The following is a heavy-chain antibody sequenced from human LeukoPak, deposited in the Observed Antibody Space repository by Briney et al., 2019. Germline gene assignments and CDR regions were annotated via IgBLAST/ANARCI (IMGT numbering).Heavy chain of an antibody. V-gene: IGHV4-39*01. Sequence: PSETLSLTCTVSGGPISSSSYYWGWVRQPPGTGLEWIGTIYYSGSTYYNPSLKSRVTVSVDTSKNQFSLKLSSVTAADTAVYYCARHASTSLFDYWGQGTLVTVSS. CDR2: IYYSGST. CDR1: GGPISSSSYY. J-gene: IGHJ4*02. D-gene: IGHD2-2*01. CDR3: ARHASTSLFDY.